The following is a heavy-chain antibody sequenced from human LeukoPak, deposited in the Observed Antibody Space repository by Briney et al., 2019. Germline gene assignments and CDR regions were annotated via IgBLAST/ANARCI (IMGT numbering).Heavy chain of an antibody. J-gene: IGHJ4*02. D-gene: IGHD3-16*02. CDR3: ARRYYDYVWGSYRYSAPQNTFDY. Sequence: SETLSLTCAVYGGSFSGYYWSWLRQPPGKGLEWIGEINHSGSTNYNPSLKSRVTISVDTSKNQFSLKLSSVTAADTAVYYCARRYYDYVWGSYRYSAPQNTFDYWGQGTLVTVSS. V-gene: IGHV4-34*01. CDR1: GGSFSGYY. CDR2: INHSGST.